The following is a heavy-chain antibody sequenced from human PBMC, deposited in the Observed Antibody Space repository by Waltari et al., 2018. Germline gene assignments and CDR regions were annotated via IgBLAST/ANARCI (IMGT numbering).Heavy chain of an antibody. CDR1: GYRFPSYW. V-gene: IGHV5-51*01. CDR2: VSPGDSET. J-gene: IGHJ5*02. CDR3: ARRDCISSSCYDGWFDL. Sequence: EVQLVQSGAEVRKPGESLRISCEGSGYRFPSYWIGWGRQMPGKGLECMGMVSPGDSETRYRPSFRGQVTISADKSIFTAYLQWSSLKASDTAIYYCARRDCISSSCYDGWFDLWGQGTLVTVSS. D-gene: IGHD2-2*01.